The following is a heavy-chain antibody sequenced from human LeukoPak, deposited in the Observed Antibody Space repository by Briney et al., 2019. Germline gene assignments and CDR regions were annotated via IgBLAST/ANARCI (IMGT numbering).Heavy chain of an antibody. CDR3: AKSLYGSGSYYNWFDP. CDR1: GGSISSYY. CDR2: IYYSGST. V-gene: IGHV4-59*12. J-gene: IGHJ5*02. Sequence: ETSETLSLTCTVSGGSISSYYWSWIRQPPGKGLEWIGYIYYSGSTNYNPSLKSRVTISVGTSKNQFSLKLSSVTAADTAVYYCAKSLYGSGSYYNWFDPWGQGTLVTVSS. D-gene: IGHD3-10*01.